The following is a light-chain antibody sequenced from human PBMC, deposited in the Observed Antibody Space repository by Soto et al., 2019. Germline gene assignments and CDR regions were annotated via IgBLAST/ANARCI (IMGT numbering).Light chain of an antibody. CDR2: KAS. J-gene: IGKJ1*01. CDR3: QQFNSYPWT. CDR1: QSIGSW. Sequence: DIQMTQSPSTLSASVGDRVTITCGASQSIGSWLAWYEQKPGKAPNLLIYKASSLESGVPSRFSGSGSGTEFTVTISSLQPEDFATYYCQQFNSYPWTFGQGTKVDIK. V-gene: IGKV1-5*03.